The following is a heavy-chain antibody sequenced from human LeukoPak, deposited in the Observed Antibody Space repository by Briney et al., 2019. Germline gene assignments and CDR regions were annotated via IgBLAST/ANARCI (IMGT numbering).Heavy chain of an antibody. D-gene: IGHD6-13*01. CDR2: IYYSGST. CDR3: ARGPLDLYSSSWLLFDY. J-gene: IGHJ4*02. CDR1: GGSISRYY. Sequence: PSETLSLTCTVSGGSISRYYWSWLRQPPGKGLEWVGYIYYSGSTNYNPSLKSRVTISVDTSKNQFSLKLSSVTAADTAVYYCARGPLDLYSSSWLLFDYWGQGTLVTVSS. V-gene: IGHV4-59*01.